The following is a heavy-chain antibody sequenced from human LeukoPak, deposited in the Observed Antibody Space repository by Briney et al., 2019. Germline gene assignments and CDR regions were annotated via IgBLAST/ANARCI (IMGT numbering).Heavy chain of an antibody. CDR2: IYHSGST. D-gene: IGHD3-22*01. V-gene: IGHV4-38-2*02. CDR1: GYSISSGYY. CDR3: ARHAYYDSSGYYYWFDP. Sequence: SETLSLTCTVSGYSISSGYYWGWVRQPPGKGLEWIGSIYHSGSTYYNPSLKSRVTISVDTSKNQFSLKLSSVTAADTAVYYCARHAYYDSSGYYYWFDPWGQGTLVTVSS. J-gene: IGHJ5*02.